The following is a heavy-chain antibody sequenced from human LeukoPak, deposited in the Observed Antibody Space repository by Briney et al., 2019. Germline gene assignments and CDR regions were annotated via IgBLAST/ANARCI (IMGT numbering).Heavy chain of an antibody. J-gene: IGHJ6*02. D-gene: IGHD3-22*01. Sequence: GRSLRLSCAASGFTFSSYAMHWVRQAPGKGXXXXXVISYDGSNKYYADSVKGRFTISRDNSKNTLYLQMNSLRAEDTAVYYCARDAGSSGYYGMDVWGQGTTVTVSS. CDR2: ISYDGSNK. CDR3: ARDAGSSGYYGMDV. V-gene: IGHV3-30-3*01. CDR1: GFTFSSYA.